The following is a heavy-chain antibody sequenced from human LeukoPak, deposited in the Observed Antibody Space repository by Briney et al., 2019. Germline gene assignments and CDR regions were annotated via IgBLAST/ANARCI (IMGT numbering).Heavy chain of an antibody. Sequence: GASVKVSCKASGYTFTNYAISWVRQAPGQGLEWMGWINPDNGNTNYAQNLQDRVTMTRETSTSTAYMELRSLRSDDTAVYYCARQAYHFPYYYYYMDVWGKGTTVIVSS. V-gene: IGHV1-18*01. CDR3: ARQAYHFPYYYYYMDV. CDR1: GYTFTNYA. J-gene: IGHJ6*03. CDR2: INPDNGNT. D-gene: IGHD3-3*01.